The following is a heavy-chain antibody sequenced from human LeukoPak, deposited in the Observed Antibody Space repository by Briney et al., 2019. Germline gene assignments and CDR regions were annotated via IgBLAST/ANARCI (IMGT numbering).Heavy chain of an antibody. D-gene: IGHD5-18*01. CDR3: AREYAPGAGYNYGFFDY. CDR1: GGTFSSYA. Sequence: SVKVSCKASGGTFSSYAISWVRQAPGQGLEWMGGIIPIFGTANYAQKFQGRVTITADESTSTAYMELSSLRSEDTAVYYCAREYAPGAGYNYGFFDYWGQGTLVTVSS. CDR2: IIPIFGTA. J-gene: IGHJ4*02. V-gene: IGHV1-69*01.